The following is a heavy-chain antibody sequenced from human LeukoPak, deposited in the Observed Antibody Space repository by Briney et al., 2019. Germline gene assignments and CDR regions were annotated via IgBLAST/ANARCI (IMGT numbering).Heavy chain of an antibody. CDR3: GTTTVGYSSGQKPAWPVDY. Sequence: GGSLRLSCEASGFTFCSHAMYWVRQSPGKGREWVAGILGRGGSPHYADPVKGRFTISRNNSRNTVYLQINSLRAEDTAVYYCGTTTVGYSSGQKPAWPVDYWGQGTLVTVSS. J-gene: IGHJ4*02. V-gene: IGHV3-23*01. D-gene: IGHD5-18*01. CDR1: GFTFCSHA. CDR2: ILGRGGSP.